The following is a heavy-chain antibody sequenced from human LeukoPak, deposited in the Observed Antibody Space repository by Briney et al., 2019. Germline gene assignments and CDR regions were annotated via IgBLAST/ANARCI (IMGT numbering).Heavy chain of an antibody. CDR3: ARDPYGSGVSDY. CDR1: GYTFTGYY. CDR2: INPNSGGT. V-gene: IGHV1-2*02. Sequence: ASVKVSCKASGYTFTGYYMHWVRQAPGQGLEWMGWINPNSGGTNYAQKFQGRVTMTRDTSISTAYMELSRLRSDDTAVYYCARDPYGSGVSDYWGQGTLVTVSS. J-gene: IGHJ4*02. D-gene: IGHD3-10*01.